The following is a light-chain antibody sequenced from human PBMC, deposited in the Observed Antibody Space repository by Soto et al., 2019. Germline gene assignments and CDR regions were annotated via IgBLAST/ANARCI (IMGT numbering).Light chain of an antibody. CDR2: LNSDGSH. Sequence: QLVLTQPPSASASLGASVKLTCTLSSGHNSYAIAWHQQQPEKGPRYLMKLNSDGSHSKGDGIPDRFSGSSSGAERYLTISSLQSEDEADYSCQTWRTYIRVFGGGTKLTVL. CDR1: SGHNSYA. J-gene: IGLJ3*02. CDR3: QTWRTYIRV. V-gene: IGLV4-69*01.